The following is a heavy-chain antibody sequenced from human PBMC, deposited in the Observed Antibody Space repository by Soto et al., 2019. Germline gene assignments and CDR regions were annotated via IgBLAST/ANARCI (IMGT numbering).Heavy chain of an antibody. J-gene: IGHJ6*02. CDR1: GGTFSSYA. CDR3: ARGYSGYVSQRYYYYYGMDV. CDR2: IIPIFGTA. Sequence: SVKVSCKASGGTFSSYAISWVRQAPRQGLEWMGGIIPIFGTANYAQKFQGRVTITADKSTSTAYMELSSLRSEDTAVYYCARGYSGYVSQRYYYYYGMDVWGQGTTVTVSS. V-gene: IGHV1-69*06. D-gene: IGHD5-12*01.